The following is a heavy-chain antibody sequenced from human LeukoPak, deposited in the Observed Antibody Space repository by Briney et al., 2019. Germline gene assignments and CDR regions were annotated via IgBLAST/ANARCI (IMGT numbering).Heavy chain of an antibody. Sequence: GGSLRLSCAASGFTFSSYSMNWVRQAPGKGLEWVSYISHTGTSMSYGDSVKGRFTISRDNARNSLYLQMNSLRAEDTAVYYCARDLEVDIVATTTAGYWGQGTLVTVSS. CDR1: GFTFSSYS. V-gene: IGHV3-48*04. CDR3: ARDLEVDIVATTTAGY. J-gene: IGHJ4*02. D-gene: IGHD5-12*01. CDR2: ISHTGTSM.